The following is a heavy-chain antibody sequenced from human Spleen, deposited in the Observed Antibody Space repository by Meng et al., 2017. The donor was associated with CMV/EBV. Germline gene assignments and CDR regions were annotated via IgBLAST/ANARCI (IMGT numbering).Heavy chain of an antibody. J-gene: IGHJ3*02. CDR2: IAADNGNT. V-gene: IGHV1-18*01. CDR3: ARARPRTPIVVVPAAHYDAFDI. Sequence: ASVKVSCKASGYIFSKYGINWVRQAPGQGLEWMGWIAADNGNTIYAQKVQGRVTMTTDTSASIAYMELKSLRSDDTAVYYCARARPRTPIVVVPAAHYDAFDIWGQGTMVTVSS. CDR1: GYIFSKYG. D-gene: IGHD2-2*01.